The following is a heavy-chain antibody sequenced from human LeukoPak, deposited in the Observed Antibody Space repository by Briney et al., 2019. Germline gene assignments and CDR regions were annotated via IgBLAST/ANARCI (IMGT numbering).Heavy chain of an antibody. D-gene: IGHD2-15*01. CDR1: GYTFSGYW. Sequence: PGGSLRLSCAASGYTFSGYWMHWVRQAPGKGLEWVALIQSDGSKTYSADSVKGRFTISRDNPRNTLYLQMNRLRPEDTAVYYCAKRYCKSATCRSDMDAWGQGTTVTVSS. J-gene: IGHJ6*02. V-gene: IGHV3-30*02. CDR3: AKRYCKSATCRSDMDA. CDR2: IQSDGSKT.